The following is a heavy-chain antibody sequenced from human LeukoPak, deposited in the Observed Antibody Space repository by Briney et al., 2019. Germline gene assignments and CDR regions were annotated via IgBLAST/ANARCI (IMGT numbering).Heavy chain of an antibody. D-gene: IGHD2-2*01. CDR1: GFTFSSYA. Sequence: GGSLRLSCEASGFTFSSYAMHWVRQAPGKGLEWVAFIRYDGSNEYYADSVKGRFTISRDNSENTLYLQMNSLRDEDTAMYYCARSTAGFDYWGQGTLVTVSS. CDR2: IRYDGSNE. CDR3: ARSTAGFDY. V-gene: IGHV3-30*02. J-gene: IGHJ4*02.